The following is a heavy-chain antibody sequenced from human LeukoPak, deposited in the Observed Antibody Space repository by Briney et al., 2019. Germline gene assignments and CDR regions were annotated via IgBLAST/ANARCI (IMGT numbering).Heavy chain of an antibody. CDR3: ARDQTHDSSGYYSY. D-gene: IGHD3-22*01. CDR1: GFTFDDYG. CDR2: INWNGGST. V-gene: IGHV3-20*04. J-gene: IGHJ4*02. Sequence: GGSLRLSCAASGFTFDDYGMSWVRQAPGKGLEWVSGINWNGGSTGYADSVKGRFTISRDNAKNSLYLQMNSLRAEDTALYYCARDQTHDSSGYYSYWGQGTLVTVSS.